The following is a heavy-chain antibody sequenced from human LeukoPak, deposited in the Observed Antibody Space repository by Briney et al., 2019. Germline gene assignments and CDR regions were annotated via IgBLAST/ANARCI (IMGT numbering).Heavy chain of an antibody. Sequence: AGGSLRLSCAASGFTFSNYWMSWVRQAPGKGLEWVANIKQDGSEKYYVNSVKGRFTISRDNAKNSLYLQMNSLRAEDTAIYYCAREDDWNYEDHWGQGTLVTVSS. CDR1: GFTFSNYW. CDR3: AREDDWNYEDH. J-gene: IGHJ4*02. D-gene: IGHD1-7*01. V-gene: IGHV3-7*01. CDR2: IKQDGSEK.